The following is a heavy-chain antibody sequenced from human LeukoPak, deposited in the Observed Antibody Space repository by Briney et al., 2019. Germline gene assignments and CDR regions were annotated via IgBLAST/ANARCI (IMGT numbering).Heavy chain of an antibody. CDR3: LASADVG. CDR2: IKPDGSET. J-gene: IGHJ4*02. Sequence: GGSLRLSCATSGFTFSRYWMNLVRQAPGRGLEWVANIKPDGSETYYVDSVKGRFTISRDNAKDSLYLQMNTLRVEDTAIYYCLASADVGWGQGTLVTVSS. V-gene: IGHV3-7*01. CDR1: GFTFSRYW. D-gene: IGHD2-2*01.